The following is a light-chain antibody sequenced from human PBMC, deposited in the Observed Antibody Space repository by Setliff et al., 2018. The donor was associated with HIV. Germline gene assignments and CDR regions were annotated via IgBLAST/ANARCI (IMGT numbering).Light chain of an antibody. V-gene: IGLV2-14*03. CDR3: CSFTSINTYV. Sequence: QSALAQPASVSGSPGQSITISCTGTSSDVGGYNHVSWYQQHPGKAPKLIIFDVGNRPSGFSSRFSGSKSGTTASLTISGLQAEDEADFYCCSFTSINTYVFGTGTKVTVL. CDR2: DVG. J-gene: IGLJ1*01. CDR1: SSDVGGYNH.